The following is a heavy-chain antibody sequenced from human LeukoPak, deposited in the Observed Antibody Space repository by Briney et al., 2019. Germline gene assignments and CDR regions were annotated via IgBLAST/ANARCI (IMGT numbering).Heavy chain of an antibody. CDR2: IWYDGSNK. Sequence: GGSLRLSCAASGFTFSSYGMHWVRQAPGKGLEWVAVIWYDGSNKYYADSVKGRFTISRDNSKNTLYLQMNSLRAEDTAVHYCAKDGAYYDILTGYYSKSAFDIWGQGTMVTVSS. D-gene: IGHD3-9*01. CDR1: GFTFSSYG. V-gene: IGHV3-33*06. J-gene: IGHJ3*02. CDR3: AKDGAYYDILTGYYSKSAFDI.